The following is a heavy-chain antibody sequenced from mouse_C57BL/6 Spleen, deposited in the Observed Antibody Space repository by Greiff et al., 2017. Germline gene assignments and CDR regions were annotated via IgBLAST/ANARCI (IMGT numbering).Heavy chain of an antibody. J-gene: IGHJ3*01. CDR3: TTTAVVAPEAY. Sequence: VQLQQSGAELVRPGASVKLSCTASGFNIKDYYMHWVKQRPEQGLEWIGRIDPEDGDTEYAPKFQGKATMTADTSSNTAYLQLSSLTSEDTAVYYCTTTAVVAPEAYWGQGTLVTVSA. D-gene: IGHD1-1*01. CDR2: IDPEDGDT. V-gene: IGHV14-1*01. CDR1: GFNIKDYY.